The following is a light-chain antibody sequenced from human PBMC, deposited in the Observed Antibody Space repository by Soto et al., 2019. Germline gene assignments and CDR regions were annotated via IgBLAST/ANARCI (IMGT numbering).Light chain of an antibody. CDR2: AAS. V-gene: IGKV1-5*01. Sequence: IQMTQSPSTLFASGGGRVTVACRASQSTSSWLAWYQQKPGKATKLLIYAASSLQSGVPSRFSGSGSGTEFTLTISSVQPDEFATYFCQHYDTFSWTFGQGTKVDIK. J-gene: IGKJ1*01. CDR1: QSTSSW. CDR3: QHYDTFSWT.